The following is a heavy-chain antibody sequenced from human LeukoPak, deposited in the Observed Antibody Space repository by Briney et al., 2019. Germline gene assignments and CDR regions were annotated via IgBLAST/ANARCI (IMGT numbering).Heavy chain of an antibody. D-gene: IGHD2-2*01. CDR2: ISSSSSTI. Sequence: GRSLRLSCAASGFTFSSYGIHWVRQAPGKGLERVSYISSSSSTIYYADSVKGRFTISRDNAKNSLYLQMNSLRAEDTAVYYCARGAFLLEAIAAVVPAAPIDAFDIWGQGTMVTVSS. V-gene: IGHV3-48*01. CDR1: GFTFSSYG. CDR3: ARGAFLLEAIAAVVPAAPIDAFDI. J-gene: IGHJ3*02.